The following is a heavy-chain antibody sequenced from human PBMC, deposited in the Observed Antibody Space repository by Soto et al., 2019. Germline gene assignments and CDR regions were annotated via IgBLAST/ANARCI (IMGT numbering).Heavy chain of an antibody. D-gene: IGHD3-10*01. V-gene: IGHV4-39*07. Sequence: PSETLSLTCTVSGGSISSRSYYWGWIRQPPGKGLEWIGEVNHSGSTNYNPSLKSRVTISVDTSKNQFSLKLSSVTAADTALYYCARKYLPYYGSGSPYGMDVWGQGTTVTVSS. CDR1: GGSISSRSYY. CDR2: VNHSGST. J-gene: IGHJ6*02. CDR3: ARKYLPYYGSGSPYGMDV.